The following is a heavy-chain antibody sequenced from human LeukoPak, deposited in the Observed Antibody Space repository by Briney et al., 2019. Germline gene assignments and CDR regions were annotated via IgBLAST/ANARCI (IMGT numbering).Heavy chain of an antibody. V-gene: IGHV3-30*03. J-gene: IGHJ4*02. CDR2: ISYDGSNK. Sequence: GRSLRLSCAASGFTFSSYGMHWVRQAPGKGLEWVALISYDGSNKYYADSVKGRFTISRDNAKNSLYLQMNSLRAEDTAVYYCARNRGGSSARIFDYWGQGTLVTVSS. D-gene: IGHD2-15*01. CDR1: GFTFSSYG. CDR3: ARNRGGSSARIFDY.